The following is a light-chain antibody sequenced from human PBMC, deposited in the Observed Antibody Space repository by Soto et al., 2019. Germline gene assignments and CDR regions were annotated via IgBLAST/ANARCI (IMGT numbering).Light chain of an antibody. CDR3: AAWDDGLNAL. J-gene: IGLJ1*01. V-gene: IGLV1-44*01. CDR2: LND. Sequence: QSVLSQPPSLSATPGQRVNISCSRSFSNIGDNAVNWYQQLPGAAPKLLIYLNDQRPSGVPDRFSGSKSGTSAFLAISGLQSEDEADYYCAAWDDGLNALFGTGTKVTVL. CDR1: FSNIGDNA.